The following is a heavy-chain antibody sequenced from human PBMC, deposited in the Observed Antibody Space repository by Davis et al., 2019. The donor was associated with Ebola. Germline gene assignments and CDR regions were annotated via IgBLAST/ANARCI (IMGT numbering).Heavy chain of an antibody. V-gene: IGHV1-3*01. CDR3: ARNMITFGGAHQQFDY. CDR1: GYTFTSYA. Sequence: ASVKVSCKASGYTFTSYAMHWVRQAPGQRLEWMGWINAGNGNTKYSQKFQGRVTMTRDTSTSTVYMELSSLRSEGTAVYYCARNMITFGGAHQQFDYWGQGTLVTVSS. D-gene: IGHD3-16*01. J-gene: IGHJ4*02. CDR2: INAGNGNT.